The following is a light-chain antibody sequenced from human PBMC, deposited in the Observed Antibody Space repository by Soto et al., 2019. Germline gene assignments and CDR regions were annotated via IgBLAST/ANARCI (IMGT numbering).Light chain of an antibody. CDR1: QDISTS. J-gene: IGKJ1*01. Sequence: DIQMTQSPSSLSASLGDRVTITCRASQDISTSLAWYQQKPGKAPKLLIYDASSLQSGVPSRLSGSGSGTEFTLTLSSLQPDDVATYDCQQYNSYSLTFGQGTKVDIK. V-gene: IGKV1-5*01. CDR3: QQYNSYSLT. CDR2: DAS.